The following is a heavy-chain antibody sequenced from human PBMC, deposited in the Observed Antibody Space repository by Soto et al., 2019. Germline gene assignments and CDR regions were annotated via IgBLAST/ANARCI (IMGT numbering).Heavy chain of an antibody. J-gene: IGHJ4*02. Sequence: EVQLVESGGGLVKPGGSLRLSCAASGFTFTRYSMNWVRQAPGKGLQWVSAISASGGTTYYADSVKGRFTFSRDNSKNTLYLQMNSLRAEDTAVYYCAKVGDTQWGSTYRYTHFDYWGQGTRVAVSS. V-gene: IGHV3-23*04. D-gene: IGHD3-16*02. CDR3: AKVGDTQWGSTYRYTHFDY. CDR2: ISASGGTT. CDR1: GFTFTRYS.